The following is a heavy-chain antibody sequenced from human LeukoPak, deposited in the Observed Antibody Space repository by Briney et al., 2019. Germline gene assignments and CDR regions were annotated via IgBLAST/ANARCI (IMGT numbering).Heavy chain of an antibody. CDR1: GFTVSSNY. D-gene: IGHD6-13*01. CDR3: ARDSGYDAFDI. V-gene: IGHV3-53*01. J-gene: IGHJ3*02. CDR2: IYSGGST. Sequence: GGSLRLSCAASGFTVSSNYMSWVRQAPGKGLEWVSVIYSGGSTYYADSVKGRFTISRDNSKNTLYLQMNSLRAEDAAVYYCARDSGYDAFDIWGQGTMVTVSS.